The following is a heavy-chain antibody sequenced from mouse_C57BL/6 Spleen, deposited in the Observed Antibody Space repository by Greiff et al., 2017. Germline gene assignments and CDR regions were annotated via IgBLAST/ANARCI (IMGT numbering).Heavy chain of an antibody. V-gene: IGHV1-80*01. CDR1: GFAFSSYW. Sequence: QVQLQQSGAELVKPGASVKISCKASGFAFSSYWMTWVNQRPGKGLEWIGQIYPGDGDSNYNGKFKGNVTLTADKSSSTAYMQLSSLTSEESAVYFCARLLGRGDYFDYRGQGTTLTVSS. D-gene: IGHD4-1*01. CDR3: ARLLGRGDYFDY. J-gene: IGHJ2*01. CDR2: IYPGDGDS.